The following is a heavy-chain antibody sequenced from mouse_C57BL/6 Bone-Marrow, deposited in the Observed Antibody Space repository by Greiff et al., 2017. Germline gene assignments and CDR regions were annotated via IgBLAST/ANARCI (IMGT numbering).Heavy chain of an antibody. Sequence: QVQLQQPGAELVKPGASVKLSCKASGYTFTSYWMHWVKQRPGQGLEWIGMIHPNSGSTNYKEKFKSKATLTVDKSSSTAYMQLSSLTSEDSAVYCCASPNYYGSGPWGRGTLVTVSA. CDR1: GYTFTSYW. CDR2: IHPNSGST. CDR3: ASPNYYGSGP. V-gene: IGHV1-64*01. D-gene: IGHD1-1*01. J-gene: IGHJ3*01.